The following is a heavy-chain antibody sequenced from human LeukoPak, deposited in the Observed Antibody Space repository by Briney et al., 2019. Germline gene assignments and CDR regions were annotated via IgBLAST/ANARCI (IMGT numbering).Heavy chain of an antibody. Sequence: ASVKVSCKASGYTFTGYYMHWVRQAPGQGLEWMGWINPNSGGTNHAQKFQGRVTMTRDTSISTAYMELSRLRSDDTAVYYCAITMIVVVNDYWGQGTLVTVSS. CDR3: AITMIVVVNDY. CDR2: INPNSGGT. J-gene: IGHJ4*02. D-gene: IGHD3-22*01. V-gene: IGHV1-2*02. CDR1: GYTFTGYY.